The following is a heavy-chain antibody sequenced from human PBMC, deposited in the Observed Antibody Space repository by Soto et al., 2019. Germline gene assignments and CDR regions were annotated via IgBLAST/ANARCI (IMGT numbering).Heavy chain of an antibody. CDR1: GFTFSSYG. J-gene: IGHJ4*02. Sequence: PGGSLRLSCAASGFTFSSYGMHWVRQAPGKGLEWVAVISYDGSNKYYADSVKGQFTISRDNSKNTLYLQMNSLRAEDTAVYYCARGPYSSRWYVDQGLLDYWGQGTLVTVSS. D-gene: IGHD6-13*01. CDR2: ISYDGSNK. CDR3: ARGPYSSRWYVDQGLLDY. V-gene: IGHV3-30*03.